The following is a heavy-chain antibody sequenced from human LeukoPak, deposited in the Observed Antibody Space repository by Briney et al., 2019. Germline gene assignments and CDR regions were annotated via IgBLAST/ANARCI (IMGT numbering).Heavy chain of an antibody. Sequence: GGSLRLSCAASGLTFSSYWMHWVRQAPGKGLVWVSRINSDGSSTSYADSVKGRFTISRDNAKNTLYLQMNSLRAEDTAVYYCALSPGYCSSTSCYAFDYWGQGTLVTVSS. D-gene: IGHD2-2*01. CDR2: INSDGSST. J-gene: IGHJ4*02. CDR1: GLTFSSYW. CDR3: ALSPGYCSSTSCYAFDY. V-gene: IGHV3-74*01.